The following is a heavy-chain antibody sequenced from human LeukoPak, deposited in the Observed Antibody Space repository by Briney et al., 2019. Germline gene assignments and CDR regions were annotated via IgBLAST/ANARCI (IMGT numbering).Heavy chain of an antibody. V-gene: IGHV1-46*01. CDR1: GYTFTSYY. Sequence: GASVKVSCKASGYTFTSYYMHWVRQAPGQGLEWMGIINPSGGSTSYAQKFQGRVTMTRDTSTSTVYMELSSLRSEDTAVYYCASTRDYVWESYRLDYWGQGTLVTVSS. CDR3: ASTRDYVWESYRLDY. D-gene: IGHD3-16*02. J-gene: IGHJ4*02. CDR2: INPSGGST.